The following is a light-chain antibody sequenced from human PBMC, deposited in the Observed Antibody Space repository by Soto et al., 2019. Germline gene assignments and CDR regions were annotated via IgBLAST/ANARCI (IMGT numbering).Light chain of an antibody. CDR2: GAS. Sequence: EIVLTQSPGTLSLSPGERATLSCRASQSVSSTYLGWYQQKPGQAPRLLIYGASSRATGIPDRFSGSGSGTDFTLTIARREPEDFAVYYCQLYGSSPPRTFGQGTKVEVK. J-gene: IGKJ1*01. CDR1: QSVSSTY. CDR3: QLYGSSPPRT. V-gene: IGKV3-20*01.